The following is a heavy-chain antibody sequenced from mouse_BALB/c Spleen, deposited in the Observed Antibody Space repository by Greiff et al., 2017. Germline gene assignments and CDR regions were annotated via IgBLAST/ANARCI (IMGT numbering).Heavy chain of an antibody. J-gene: IGHJ2*01. V-gene: IGHV1-14*01. CDR2: INPYNDGT. CDR1: GYTFTSYV. CDR3: ARGGDYYRYDGYYFDY. Sequence: EVQLQQSGPELVKPGASVKMSCKASGYTFTSYVMHWVKQKPGQGLEWIGYINPYNDGTKYNEKFKGKATLTSDKSSSTAYMELSSLTSEDSAVYYCARGGDYYRYDGYYFDYWGQGTTLTVSS. D-gene: IGHD2-14*01.